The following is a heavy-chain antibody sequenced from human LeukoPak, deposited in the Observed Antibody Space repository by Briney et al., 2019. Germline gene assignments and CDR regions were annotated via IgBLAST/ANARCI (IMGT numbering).Heavy chain of an antibody. J-gene: IGHJ4*02. CDR3: ARDRLDYGGSYTLDS. Sequence: ASVKVSCKASGGTFTSYAISWVRQAPGQGLEWVGRIIPVLDMANHAEDFQARVTITADKSTSTAYMELSSLRSEDTAVYYCARDRLDYGGSYTLDSWGQGALVTVSS. CDR2: IIPVLDMA. CDR1: GGTFTSYA. D-gene: IGHD4-17*01. V-gene: IGHV1-69*04.